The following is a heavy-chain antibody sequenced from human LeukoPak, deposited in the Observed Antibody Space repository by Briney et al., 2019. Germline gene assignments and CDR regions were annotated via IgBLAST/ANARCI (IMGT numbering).Heavy chain of an antibody. Sequence: KSGGSLRLSCAASGFTFSDYYMSWIRQAPGKGLEWVSYISRSGSSIYYADSVKGRFTISRDNAKNSLYLQMNSLRAEDTAVYYCARAKRSYPAFDYWGQGTLVTVSS. J-gene: IGHJ4*02. CDR2: ISRSGSSI. CDR3: ARAKRSYPAFDY. V-gene: IGHV3-11*04. D-gene: IGHD1-26*01. CDR1: GFTFSDYY.